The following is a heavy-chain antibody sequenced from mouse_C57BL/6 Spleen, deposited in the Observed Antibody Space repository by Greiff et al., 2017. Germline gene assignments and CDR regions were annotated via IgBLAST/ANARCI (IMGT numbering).Heavy chain of an antibody. Sequence: DVKLVESGGGLVKPGGSLKLSCAASGFTFSDYGMHWVRQAPEKGLEWVAYISSGSSTIYYADTVTGRFTISRDNAKTTLFLQMTSLRSEDTAMYYCARSDGSSLYYFDYWGQGTTLTVSS. CDR2: ISSGSSTI. CDR1: GFTFSDYG. J-gene: IGHJ2*01. V-gene: IGHV5-17*01. CDR3: ARSDGSSLYYFDY. D-gene: IGHD1-1*01.